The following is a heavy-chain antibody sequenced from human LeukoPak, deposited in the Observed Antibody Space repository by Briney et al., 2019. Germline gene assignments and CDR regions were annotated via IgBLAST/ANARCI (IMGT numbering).Heavy chain of an antibody. CDR3: ARDQGHYYGSGSYYAGNYYMDV. Sequence: PGGSLRLSCAASGFTFSSYSMNWVRQAPGKGLEWVPSISSSSSYIYYADSVKGRFTISRDNAKNSLYLQMNSLRAEDTAVYYCARDQGHYYGSGSYYAGNYYMDVWGKGTTVTVSS. J-gene: IGHJ6*03. D-gene: IGHD3-10*01. CDR2: ISSSSSYI. CDR1: GFTFSSYS. V-gene: IGHV3-21*01.